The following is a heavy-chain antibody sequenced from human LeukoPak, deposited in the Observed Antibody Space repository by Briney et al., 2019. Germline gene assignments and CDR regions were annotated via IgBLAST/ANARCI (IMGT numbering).Heavy chain of an antibody. CDR2: ISSSSSYI. V-gene: IGHV3-21*01. CDR1: GFTFSSYS. CDR3: ARDSSTSCYRCWFDP. J-gene: IGHJ5*02. Sequence: GGSLRLSCAASGFTFSSYSMNWVRQAPGKGLEWVSSISSSSSYIYYADSVKGRFTISRDNAKNSLYLQMNSLRAEDTAVYYCARDSSTSCYRCWFDPWGQGTLVTVP. D-gene: IGHD2-2*01.